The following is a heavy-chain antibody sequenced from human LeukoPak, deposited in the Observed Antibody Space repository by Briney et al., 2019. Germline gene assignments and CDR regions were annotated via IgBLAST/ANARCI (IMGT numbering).Heavy chain of an antibody. Sequence: GGSLRLSCAASGFTFSSYAMNWVRQAPGKGLEWVSGIYGDGSTYYTKSVKGRFTISRDSSKNTLYLQMNSLRAEDTAVYYCAIGSYCSGGSCYPLFDYWGRGTLVTVSS. CDR3: AIGSYCSGGSCYPLFDY. V-gene: IGHV3-53*01. D-gene: IGHD2-15*01. J-gene: IGHJ4*02. CDR2: IYGDGST. CDR1: GFTFSSYA.